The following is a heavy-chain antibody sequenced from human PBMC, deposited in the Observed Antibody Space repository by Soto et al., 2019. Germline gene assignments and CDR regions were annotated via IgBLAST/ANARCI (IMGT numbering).Heavy chain of an antibody. J-gene: IGHJ4*02. CDR2: IKQDGSEK. V-gene: IGHV3-7*01. D-gene: IGHD3-10*01. CDR3: ANGVHHGVNYFDY. CDR1: GFTFSSYW. Sequence: EVQLVESGGGLVQPGGSLRLSCAASGFTFSSYWMSWVRQAPGKGLEWVATIKQDGSEKYYVDSVKGRFTISRDNAKKSVYLKMNSLRAEDTAVYYCANGVHHGVNYFDYWGQGTPVTVSS.